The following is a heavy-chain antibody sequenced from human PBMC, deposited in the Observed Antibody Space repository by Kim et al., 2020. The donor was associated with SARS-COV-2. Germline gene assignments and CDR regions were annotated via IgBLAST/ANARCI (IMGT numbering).Heavy chain of an antibody. J-gene: IGHJ4*02. V-gene: IGHV3-30*07. CDR3: ARGGGGLTSTDFDY. D-gene: IGHD3-10*01. Sequence: ADSVKGRFTISRDNSKNTLYLQMNSLRAEDTAVYYCARGGGGLTSTDFDYWGQGTLVTVSS.